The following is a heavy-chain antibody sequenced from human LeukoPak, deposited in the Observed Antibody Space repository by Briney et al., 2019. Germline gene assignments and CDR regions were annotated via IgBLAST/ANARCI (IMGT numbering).Heavy chain of an antibody. CDR1: GFTFSNYE. Sequence: GGSLRLSCAASGFTFSNYEMNWVRQAPGKGLEWVSYIISRGSTIYYAGSVKGRFTISRDNAKNSLYLQMNSLRAEDTAVYYCVRASYLSDFDYWGQGTLVTVSS. D-gene: IGHD2-2*01. CDR2: IISRGSTI. CDR3: VRASYLSDFDY. V-gene: IGHV3-48*03. J-gene: IGHJ4*02.